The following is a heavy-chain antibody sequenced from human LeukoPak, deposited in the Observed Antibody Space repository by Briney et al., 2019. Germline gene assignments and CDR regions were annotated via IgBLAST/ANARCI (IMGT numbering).Heavy chain of an antibody. CDR3: ARHASSGYSSGWVTNY. CDR2: ISAYNGNT. V-gene: IGHV1-18*01. CDR1: GYTFTSYG. D-gene: IGHD6-19*01. Sequence: ASVKVSCKASGYTFTSYGISWVRQAPGQGLEWMGWISAYNGNTNYAQKLQGRVTMTTDTSTSTAYMELRSLRSDDTAVYYCARHASSGYSSGWVTNYWGRGTLVTVSS. J-gene: IGHJ4*02.